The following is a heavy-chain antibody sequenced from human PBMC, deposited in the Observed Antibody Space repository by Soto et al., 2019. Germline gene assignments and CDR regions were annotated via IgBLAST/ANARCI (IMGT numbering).Heavy chain of an antibody. D-gene: IGHD3-22*01. J-gene: IGHJ4*02. Sequence: SGTLSLTCTVSGGSLSRSNYYLGWVRPPPGKGLEWIGSIYYSGSTYYNPSLKSRVTISVDTSKNQFSLKLSSVTAADTAVYYCARLVYDSSGYRPGWGQGTLVTVSS. CDR3: ARLVYDSSGYRPG. CDR2: IYYSGST. CDR1: GGSLSRSNYY. V-gene: IGHV4-39*01.